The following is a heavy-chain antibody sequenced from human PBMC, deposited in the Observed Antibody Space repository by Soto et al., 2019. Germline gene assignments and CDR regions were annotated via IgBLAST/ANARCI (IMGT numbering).Heavy chain of an antibody. V-gene: IGHV3-13*01. CDR1: GFTFGTHD. CDR2: IVTLLDR. CDR3: ARDRSNDFVSSAPPMFDP. D-gene: IGHD1-1*01. J-gene: IGHJ5*02. Sequence: GGSLRLSCVASGFTFGTHDMHWVRQVTGKGLEWVAVIVTLLDRFYPDYVKGRFTISRENANTSVFLHMKKLRTGDTGLYYCARDRSNDFVSSAPPMFDPWGQGTLVTVSS.